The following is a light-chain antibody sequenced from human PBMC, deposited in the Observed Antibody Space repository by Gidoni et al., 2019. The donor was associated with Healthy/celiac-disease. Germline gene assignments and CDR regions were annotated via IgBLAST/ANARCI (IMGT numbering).Light chain of an antibody. J-gene: IGKJ1*01. V-gene: IGKV3-15*01. CDR1: QSVSSN. Sequence: ELVMTQSPVTLSVSPGERATLSCRASQSVSSNLAWYQQKPGQAPRLLIYGASTRATGIPARFRGSGSGTEFTLTISSLQYEDFAVYYCQQYNNWPRTFGQGTKVEIK. CDR2: GAS. CDR3: QQYNNWPRT.